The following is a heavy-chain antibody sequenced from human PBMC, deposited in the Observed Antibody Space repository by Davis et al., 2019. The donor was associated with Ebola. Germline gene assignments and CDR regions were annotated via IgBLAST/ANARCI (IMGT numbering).Heavy chain of an antibody. Sequence: PSETLSLTCAVYGGSFSGYYWSWIRQPPGKGLEWIGEINHSGSTNYNPSLKSRVTISVDTSKNQFSLKLSSVTAADTAVYYCARGRGYSTSSTDFDYWGQGTLVTVSS. CDR3: ARGRGYSTSSTDFDY. J-gene: IGHJ4*02. D-gene: IGHD6-6*01. CDR1: GGSFSGYY. V-gene: IGHV4-34*01. CDR2: INHSGST.